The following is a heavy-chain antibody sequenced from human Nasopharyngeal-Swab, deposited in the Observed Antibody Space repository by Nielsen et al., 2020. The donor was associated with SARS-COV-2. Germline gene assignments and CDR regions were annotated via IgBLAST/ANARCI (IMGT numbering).Heavy chain of an antibody. CDR3: AKDIRPSIAATDY. D-gene: IGHD6-6*01. CDR2: ISWNSGSI. V-gene: IGHV3-9*01. CDR1: GFTFDDYA. Sequence: SLKISCAASGFTFDDYAMHWVRQAPGKGLGWVSGISWNSGSIGYADSVKGRFTISRDNAKNSLYLQMNSLRAEDTALYYCAKDIRPSIAATDYWGQGTLVTVSS. J-gene: IGHJ4*02.